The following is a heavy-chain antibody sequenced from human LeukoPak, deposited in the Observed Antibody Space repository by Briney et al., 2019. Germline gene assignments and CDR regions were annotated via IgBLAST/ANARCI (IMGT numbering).Heavy chain of an antibody. D-gene: IGHD3-22*01. CDR3: ARDLTDSSSGYYLSDAFDI. Sequence: ASVKVSCKASGYTFTGYYMHWVRQAPGQGLEWMGWINPNSGGTNYAQKFQGRVTMTRDTSISTAYMELSRLRSDDTAVYYCARDLTDSSSGYYLSDAFDIWGQGTMVTVSS. CDR1: GYTFTGYY. J-gene: IGHJ3*02. V-gene: IGHV1-2*02. CDR2: INPNSGGT.